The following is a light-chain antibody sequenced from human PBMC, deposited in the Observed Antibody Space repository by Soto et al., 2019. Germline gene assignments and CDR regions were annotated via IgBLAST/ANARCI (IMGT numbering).Light chain of an antibody. V-gene: IGKV1-39*01. CDR2: GAS. CDR3: LQYDSWPKT. CDR1: QTISTY. Sequence: DIQMTQSPSPLSASVGDRVTITCRASQTISTYLNWYQQKPGKAPKLLIYGASSLQSGVPSRFSGSASGTEFTLTISSLQSEDFAVYYCLQYDSWPKTFGQGTKVDIK. J-gene: IGKJ1*01.